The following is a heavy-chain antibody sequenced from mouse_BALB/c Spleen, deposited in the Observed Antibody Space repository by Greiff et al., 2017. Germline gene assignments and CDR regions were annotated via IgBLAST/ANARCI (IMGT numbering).Heavy chain of an antibody. Sequence: EVQLQESGPGLVKPSQSLSLTCTVTGYSITSDYAWNWIRQFPGNKLEWMGYISYSGSTSYNPSLKSRISITRDTSKNQFFLQLNSVTTEDTATYYCARDYDYDEGTFDYWGQGTTLTVSS. CDR2: ISYSGST. CDR1: GYSITSDYA. CDR3: ARDYDYDEGTFDY. V-gene: IGHV3-2*02. J-gene: IGHJ2*01. D-gene: IGHD2-4*01.